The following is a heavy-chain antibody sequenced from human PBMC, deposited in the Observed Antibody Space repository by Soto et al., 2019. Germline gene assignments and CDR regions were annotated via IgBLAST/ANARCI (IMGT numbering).Heavy chain of an antibody. CDR3: ARRRVDTAMVDFDF. CDR2: IYWDDDK. CDR1: GFSLSTSGVG. V-gene: IGHV2-5*02. D-gene: IGHD5-18*01. J-gene: IGHJ4*02. Sequence: QITLKESGPTLVKPTQTLTLTCTFSGFSLSTSGVGVGWIRQPPGKALEWLALIYWDDDKRYSPSLKSRLTIPKDPSKNQVGLTMTNMAPVDTATYYCARRRVDTAMVDFDFLGQGTLVTVSS.